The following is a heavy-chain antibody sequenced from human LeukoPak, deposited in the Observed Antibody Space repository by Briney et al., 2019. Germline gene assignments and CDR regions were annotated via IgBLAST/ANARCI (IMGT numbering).Heavy chain of an antibody. J-gene: IGHJ6*02. CDR2: MNPNSGNT. V-gene: IGHV1-8*02. CDR1: GYTFTGYY. CDR3: AREIGYCSSTSCYTWYYYYYGMDV. D-gene: IGHD2-2*02. Sequence: ASVKVSCKASGYTFTGYYMHWVRQAPGQGLEWMGWMNPNSGNTGYAQKFQGRVTMTRNTSISTAYMELSSLRSEDTAVYYCAREIGYCSSTSCYTWYYYYYGMDVWGQGTTVTVSS.